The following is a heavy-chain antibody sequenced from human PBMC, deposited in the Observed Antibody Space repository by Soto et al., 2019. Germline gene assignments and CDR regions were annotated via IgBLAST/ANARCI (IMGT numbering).Heavy chain of an antibody. Sequence: VASVKVSCKASGGTFSSYAISWVRQAPGQGLEWMGGIIPIFGTANYAQKFQGRVTITADESTSTAYMELSSLRSEDTAVYYCAREAVRGVIPGPDYWGQGTLVTVSS. V-gene: IGHV1-69*13. J-gene: IGHJ4*02. D-gene: IGHD3-10*01. CDR3: AREAVRGVIPGPDY. CDR1: GGTFSSYA. CDR2: IIPIFGTA.